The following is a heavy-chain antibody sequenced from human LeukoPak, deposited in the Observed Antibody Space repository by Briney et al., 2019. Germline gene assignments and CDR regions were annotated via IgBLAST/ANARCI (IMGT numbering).Heavy chain of an antibody. D-gene: IGHD6-19*01. V-gene: IGHV1-24*01. CDR3: AREGSGWYSAFDY. CDR2: FDPEDGET. Sequence: ASVKVSCKVSGYTLTELSMHWVRQAPGKGLEWMGGFDPEDGETIYAQKFQGRVTMTRDTSISTAYMELSRLRSDDTAVYYCAREGSGWYSAFDYWGQGTLVTVSS. J-gene: IGHJ4*02. CDR1: GYTLTELS.